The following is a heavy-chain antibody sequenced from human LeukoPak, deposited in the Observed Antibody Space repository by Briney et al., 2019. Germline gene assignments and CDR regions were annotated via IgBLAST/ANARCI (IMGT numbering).Heavy chain of an antibody. CDR1: GFTFSSFA. D-gene: IGHD1-14*01. Sequence: PGGSLRLSCAASGFTFSSFAMIWVRQAPGKGLQWVSVIGHDGAVIQYADSVKGRFTISRDNSKKMLYLQMNSLTYDDTAIYYCAKYRTTSAPPRNFDYWGQGTLVTVSS. CDR3: AKYRTTSAPPRNFDY. J-gene: IGHJ4*02. V-gene: IGHV3-23*01. CDR2: IGHDGAVI.